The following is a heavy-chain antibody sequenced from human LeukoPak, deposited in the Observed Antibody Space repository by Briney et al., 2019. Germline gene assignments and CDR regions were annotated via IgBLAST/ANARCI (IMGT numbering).Heavy chain of an antibody. D-gene: IGHD2/OR15-2a*01. CDR1: GGTFSSYA. CDR2: IIPIFGTG. CDR3: PRDYGANIAFDI. V-gene: IGHV1-69*06. J-gene: IGHJ3*02. Sequence: SVKVCCKASGGTFSSYAISWVRQAPGQGLEWMGGIIPIFGTGNYAQKFQGRVTITAAKSTSTAYIELSSLRPEDTAVYYCPRDYGANIAFDIWGQGTMVTVSS.